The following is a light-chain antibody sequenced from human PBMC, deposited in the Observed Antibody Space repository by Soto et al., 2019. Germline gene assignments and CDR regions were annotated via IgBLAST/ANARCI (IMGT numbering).Light chain of an antibody. CDR3: QQYGITPTCT. J-gene: IGKJ2*02. V-gene: IGKV3-20*01. CDR2: GAS. Sequence: EIVLTQSPGTLSLSPGERATLSCRASQSVSSSYLAWYQQKPGQAPRLLIYGASRKATGIPDRFSGSGSGTDLALNISRLKPADFAVYYCQQYGITPTCTFGQGTKLEIK. CDR1: QSVSSSY.